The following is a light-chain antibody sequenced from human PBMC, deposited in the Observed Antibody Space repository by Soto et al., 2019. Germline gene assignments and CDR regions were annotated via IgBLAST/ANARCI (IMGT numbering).Light chain of an antibody. V-gene: IGKV2-30*02. CDR2: KVS. Sequence: DVVMTQSPLSLPVTLGQPASISCRSNQSLVHSDGIAYFSWFQQRPGRSPRRLIYKVSNRDSGVQARFSGSGSVTDLALKISSVEAEDVGVYYYMQGTHWPITFGQGTRLQIK. CDR1: QSLVHSDGIAY. J-gene: IGKJ5*01. CDR3: MQGTHWPIT.